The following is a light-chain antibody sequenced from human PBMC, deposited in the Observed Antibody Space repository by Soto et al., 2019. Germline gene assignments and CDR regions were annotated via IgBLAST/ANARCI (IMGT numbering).Light chain of an antibody. V-gene: IGLV2-14*02. CDR1: SSDIGTYNL. CDR3: CSYTSSSTLV. CDR2: EGI. Sequence: QSALTQPASVSGSPGQSITISCTGTSSDIGTYNLVSWYQHYPGKAPKLMIYEGIKRPSGVSNRFSGSKSGNTAFLTISGLQAEDEADYYCCSYTSSSTLVFGGGTQLTVL. J-gene: IGLJ3*02.